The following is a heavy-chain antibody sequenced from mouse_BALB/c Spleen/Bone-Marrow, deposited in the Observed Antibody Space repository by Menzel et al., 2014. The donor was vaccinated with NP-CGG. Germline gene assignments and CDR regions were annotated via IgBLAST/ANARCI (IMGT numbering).Heavy chain of an antibody. CDR1: GYSITSGY. CDR2: ISYSGNT. CDR3: ATYDGYCFDY. V-gene: IGHV3-8*02. J-gene: IGHJ2*01. D-gene: IGHD2-3*01. Sequence: EVQLQQSGPSLVKPSQTLSLPCSVTGYSITSGYWNWIRKFPGNELEYMGYISYSGNTYYNPSLKSRISITRDTSKNQYYLQLSSVTTEDTATYYCATYDGYCFDYWGQGTTLTVSS.